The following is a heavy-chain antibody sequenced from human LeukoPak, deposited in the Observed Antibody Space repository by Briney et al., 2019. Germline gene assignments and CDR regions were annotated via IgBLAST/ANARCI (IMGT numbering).Heavy chain of an antibody. V-gene: IGHV3-23*01. CDR3: AKAGGYSSGWWGDY. Sequence: GGSLRLSCAASGFIFSSSAMGWVRQAPGKGLEWVSSISGSGGSTYYADSVKGRFTISRDNSKNTLYLQMDSLRVEDTAIYYCAKAGGYSSGWWGDYWGQGTLVIVSS. CDR1: GFIFSSSA. J-gene: IGHJ4*02. D-gene: IGHD6-19*01. CDR2: ISGSGGST.